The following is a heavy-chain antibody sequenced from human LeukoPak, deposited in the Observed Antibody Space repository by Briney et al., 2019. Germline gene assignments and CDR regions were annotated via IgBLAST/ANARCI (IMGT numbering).Heavy chain of an antibody. D-gene: IGHD6-13*01. Sequence: GGSLRLSCAASGFTFSSYGMNWVRQAPGKGLEWVAVISYDGSNKYYADSVKGRFTISRDNSKNTLYLQMNSLRAEDTAVYYCAKERGSRGIWFDPWGQGTLVTVST. CDR3: AKERGSRGIWFDP. V-gene: IGHV3-30*18. CDR1: GFTFSSYG. CDR2: ISYDGSNK. J-gene: IGHJ5*02.